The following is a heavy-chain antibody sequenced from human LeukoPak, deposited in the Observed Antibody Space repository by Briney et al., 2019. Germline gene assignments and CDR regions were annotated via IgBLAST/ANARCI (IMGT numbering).Heavy chain of an antibody. D-gene: IGHD6-13*01. CDR1: GFSVSSNY. Sequence: GGSLRLSCTASGFSVSSNYMSWVRQAPGRGLEWVSTIYSGGGTYYADSVKGRFTISRDNSKNTLYLQMNSLRAEDTAVYYCARVGAAAGLFDYWGQGTLVTVSS. CDR2: IYSGGGT. CDR3: ARVGAAAGLFDY. J-gene: IGHJ4*02. V-gene: IGHV3-53*01.